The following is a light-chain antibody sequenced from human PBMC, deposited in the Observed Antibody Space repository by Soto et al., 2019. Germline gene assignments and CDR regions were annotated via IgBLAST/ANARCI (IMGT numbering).Light chain of an antibody. CDR2: GSS. J-gene: IGKJ1*01. CDR3: QQYGRSPPWT. CDR1: QSVSSSF. Sequence: EIVLTQSPGTLSLSPGEGVTLSCRASQSVSSSFLAWYQQEPGQAPRLLIYGSSSRATGIPDRFTGSGSGTDFTLTISRLEPEDFAVYYCQQYGRSPPWTFGQGTKVDIK. V-gene: IGKV3-20*01.